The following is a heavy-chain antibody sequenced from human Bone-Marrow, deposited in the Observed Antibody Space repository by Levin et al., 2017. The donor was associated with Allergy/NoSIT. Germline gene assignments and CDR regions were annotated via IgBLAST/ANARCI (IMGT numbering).Heavy chain of an antibody. CDR3: ARDWGSVNYYDF. V-gene: IGHV3-66*02. Sequence: LSLTCAASGFTVSENYMSWVRQAPGKGLEWVSVIYRGGSTYYAESVKGRFSVSRDNSKNAVYLQMNSLRVEDTAMYYCARDWGSVNYYDFWGQGTLVTVSS. CDR1: GFTVSENY. J-gene: IGHJ4*02. CDR2: IYRGGST. D-gene: IGHD3-16*01.